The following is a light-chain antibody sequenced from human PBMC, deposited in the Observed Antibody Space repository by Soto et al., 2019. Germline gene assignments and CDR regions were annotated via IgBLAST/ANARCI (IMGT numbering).Light chain of an antibody. CDR2: AAS. V-gene: IGKV1-6*01. J-gene: IGKJ1*01. Sequence: AIRMTQSPASLSASVGDRVTIPCRASQGIRNDLGWYQQKPGKAPKLLIYAASSLQSGVPSRFSGSGYGTDFTLTISSLQPEDFATYYCLQDYNYPWTFGQGTKVDIK. CDR1: QGIRND. CDR3: LQDYNYPWT.